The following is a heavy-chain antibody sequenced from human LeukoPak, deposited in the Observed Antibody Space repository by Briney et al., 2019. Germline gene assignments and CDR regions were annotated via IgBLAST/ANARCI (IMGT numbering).Heavy chain of an antibody. D-gene: IGHD3-10*01. CDR1: GFIFSTHG. CDR3: AKDRHFYGAGTYYNLDY. CDR2: ISYDGSTK. V-gene: IGHV3-30*18. J-gene: IGHJ4*02. Sequence: GRSLRLSCAASGFIFSTHGMHWVRQAPGKGLEWVSLISYDGSTKYYADSVEGRFTISRDNSKSTLYLQLNSLRVEDTAVYYCAKDRHFYGAGTYYNLDYWGQGTLVTVS.